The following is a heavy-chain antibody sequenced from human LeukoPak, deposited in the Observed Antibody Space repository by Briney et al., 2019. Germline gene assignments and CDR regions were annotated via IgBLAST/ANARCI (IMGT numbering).Heavy chain of an antibody. CDR2: ISGSGGST. CDR3: AKLLRYFDWLFYD. CDR1: GFTFSSYA. J-gene: IGHJ4*02. V-gene: IGHV3-23*01. Sequence: PGGSLRLSCAASGFTFSSYAMSWVRQAPGKGLEWVSAISGSGGSTYYADSVKGRFTISRDNSKNTLHLQMNSLRAEDTAVYYCAKLLRYFDWLFYDWGQGTLVTVSS. D-gene: IGHD3-9*01.